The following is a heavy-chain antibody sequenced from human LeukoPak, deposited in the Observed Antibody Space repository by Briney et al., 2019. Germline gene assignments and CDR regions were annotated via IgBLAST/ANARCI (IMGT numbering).Heavy chain of an antibody. J-gene: IGHJ4*02. CDR2: INHSGST. D-gene: IGHD3-9*01. CDR1: GGSFSGYY. Sequence: SETLSLTCAVYGGSFSGYYWSWIRQPPGKGLEWIGEINHSGSTNYNPSLKSRVTISVDTSKNQFSLKLSSVTAADTAVYYCARAPLRYFDWLSKGPDYFDYWGQGTLVTVSS. CDR3: ARAPLRYFDWLSKGPDYFDY. V-gene: IGHV4-34*01.